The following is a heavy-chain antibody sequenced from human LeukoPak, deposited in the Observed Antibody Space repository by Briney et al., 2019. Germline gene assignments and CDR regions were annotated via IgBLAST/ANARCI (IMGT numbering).Heavy chain of an antibody. CDR2: ISSSGSTI. CDR3: PSGNYDFWSGYYDPDAFDI. CDR1: GLTFSDYY. J-gene: IGHJ3*02. Sequence: GGSLRLSCAACGLTFSDYYMSWLRQAPGKGLEWVSYISSSGSTIYYADSVKGRFTISRHNAKNSLYLQMNSLRAEDTAVYYCPSGNYDFWSGYYDPDAFDIWGQGTMVAVSS. D-gene: IGHD3-3*01. V-gene: IGHV3-11*04.